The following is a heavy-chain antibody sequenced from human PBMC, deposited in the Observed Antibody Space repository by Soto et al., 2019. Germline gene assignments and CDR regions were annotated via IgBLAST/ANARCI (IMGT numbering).Heavy chain of an antibody. CDR2: SYYSGST. CDR1: GGSISSGGYY. J-gene: IGHJ5*02. CDR3: ARVGGINWFDP. Sequence: QVQLQESGTGLVKPSQTLSLTCTVSGGSISSGGYYWSWIRKHPGKGLEWIGYSYYSGSTYYNPSLKSRVTISVDSSKNQFSLKLSSVTAADTAVDYCARVGGINWFDPWGQGTLVTVSS. V-gene: IGHV4-31*03. D-gene: IGHD1-20*01.